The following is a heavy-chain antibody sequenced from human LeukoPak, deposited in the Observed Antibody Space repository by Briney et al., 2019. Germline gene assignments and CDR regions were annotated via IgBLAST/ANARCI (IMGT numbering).Heavy chain of an antibody. Sequence: MHWVRQAPGKGLEWVSFISSSSGYIYYADSVKGRFTISRDNAKNSLYLQMNSLRAEDTAVYYCARVPYYDILTGYSDYWGQGTLVTVSS. J-gene: IGHJ4*02. CDR3: ARVPYYDILTGYSDY. V-gene: IGHV3-21*01. CDR2: ISSSSGYI. D-gene: IGHD3-9*01.